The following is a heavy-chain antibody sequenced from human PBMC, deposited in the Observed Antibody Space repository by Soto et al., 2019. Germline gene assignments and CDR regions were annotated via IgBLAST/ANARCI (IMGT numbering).Heavy chain of an antibody. Sequence: GESLKISCKGSGYRFTSYWIGWVRQMPGKGLEWMGIIYPGDSDTRYSPSFQGQVTISADKSISTAYLQWSSLKASDTAMYYCARQYCSSTSCYVIWFDPWGQGTLVTVSS. CDR2: IYPGDSDT. CDR3: ARQYCSSTSCYVIWFDP. CDR1: GYRFTSYW. J-gene: IGHJ5*02. V-gene: IGHV5-51*01. D-gene: IGHD2-2*01.